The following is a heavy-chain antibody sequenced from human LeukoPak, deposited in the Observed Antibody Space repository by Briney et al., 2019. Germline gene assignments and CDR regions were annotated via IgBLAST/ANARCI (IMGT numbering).Heavy chain of an antibody. J-gene: IGHJ4*02. CDR2: ITGSGAVT. D-gene: IGHD3-9*01. CDR3: VQRGDYDVLTGYYVPDY. CDR1: GVTFSNYA. V-gene: IGHV3-23*01. Sequence: PGASLRLSCAASGVTFSNYAMSCVCQAPGKGLEWVSAITGSGAVTYYADSVKGRFTISRENSKNTLYLQLNSLRAEDTAVYYCVQRGDYDVLTGYYVPDYWGQGSLVTVS.